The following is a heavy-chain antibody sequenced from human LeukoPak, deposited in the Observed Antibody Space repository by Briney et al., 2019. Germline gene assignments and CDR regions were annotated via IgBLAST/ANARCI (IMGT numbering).Heavy chain of an antibody. Sequence: GGSLRLSCAASGFTFSTYAIHWVRQAPGTGLEWVALISYDRSNKYYADSVKGRFTISRDNSKDTLYLQMNSLGTEDTAVYYCARALSGIYSVGDAYDIWGLGTMVTASS. J-gene: IGHJ3*02. D-gene: IGHD1-26*01. CDR1: GFTFSTYA. CDR3: ARALSGIYSVGDAYDI. V-gene: IGHV3-30*04. CDR2: ISYDRSNK.